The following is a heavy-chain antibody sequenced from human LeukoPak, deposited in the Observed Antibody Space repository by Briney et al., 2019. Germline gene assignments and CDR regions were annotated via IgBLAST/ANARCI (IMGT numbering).Heavy chain of an antibody. CDR2: ISWNSGSI. Sequence: GGSLRLSCAASGFTFDDYAMHWVRQAPGKGLEWVSGISWNSGSIGYADSVKGRFTISRDNAKNSLYLQMNSLRAEDTALYYCAKGRSSSIAAAFDAFDIWGQGTTVTVSS. CDR1: GFTFDDYA. CDR3: AKGRSSSIAAAFDAFDI. J-gene: IGHJ3*02. D-gene: IGHD6-13*01. V-gene: IGHV3-9*01.